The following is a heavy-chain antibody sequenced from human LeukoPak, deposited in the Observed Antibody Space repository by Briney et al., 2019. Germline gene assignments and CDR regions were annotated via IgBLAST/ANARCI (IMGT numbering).Heavy chain of an antibody. D-gene: IGHD6-13*01. CDR1: GDSISSSSYY. V-gene: IGHV4-39*01. Sequence: SETLSLTCTVSGDSISSSSYYWGWIRQPPGKGLEWIGSIYYSGSTYNNPSLKSRVTISVDTSKSQFSLKLSSVTAADTAVYYCASEPGYRSSWYLEHFDYWGQGTLVTVSS. J-gene: IGHJ4*02. CDR2: IYYSGST. CDR3: ASEPGYRSSWYLEHFDY.